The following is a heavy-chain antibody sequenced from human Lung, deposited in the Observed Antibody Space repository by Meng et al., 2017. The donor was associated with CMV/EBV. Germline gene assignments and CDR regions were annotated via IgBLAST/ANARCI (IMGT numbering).Heavy chain of an antibody. CDR1: GGSISSSSYY. J-gene: IGHJ4*02. V-gene: IGHV4-39*07. CDR3: ASLPKMGIATTGPH. CDR2: IYYSGNI. Sequence: SETLSLXXTVSGGSISSSSYYWGWIRQPPGQGLEWIGSIYYSGNIYYKPSLQSRVTITADTSKSQFSLELSSVTAADTAVYYCASLPKMGIATTGPHWGQGXLVTVSS. D-gene: IGHD6-13*01.